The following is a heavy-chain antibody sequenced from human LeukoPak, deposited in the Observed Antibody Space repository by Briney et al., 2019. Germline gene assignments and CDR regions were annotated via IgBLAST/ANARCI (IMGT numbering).Heavy chain of an antibody. J-gene: IGHJ4*02. CDR3: ARERDYYDSSGYYTPYFDY. Sequence: GGSLRLSCAASGFTFRSSLMTWVRQAPGKGLEWVANINQDGSEEYYVDSVKGRFTISRDNAKNSLYLQMNSLRPEDTALYYCARERDYYDSSGYYTPYFDYWGQGNLVTVSS. V-gene: IGHV3-7*01. D-gene: IGHD3-22*01. CDR1: GFTFRSSL. CDR2: INQDGSEE.